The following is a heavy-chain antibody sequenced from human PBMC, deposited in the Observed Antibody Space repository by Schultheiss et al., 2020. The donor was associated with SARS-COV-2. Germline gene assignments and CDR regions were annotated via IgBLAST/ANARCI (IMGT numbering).Heavy chain of an antibody. CDR2: IYYSGST. V-gene: IGHV4-39*07. CDR3: ARDCGTTGTTGY. CDR1: GGSISSSSYY. D-gene: IGHD1-1*01. Sequence: SETLSLTCTVSGGSISSSSYYWGWIRQPPGKGLEWIGSIYYSGSTYYNPSLKSRVTISVDTSKNQFSLKLSSVTAADTAVYYCARDCGTTGTTGYWGQGTLVTVSS. J-gene: IGHJ4*02.